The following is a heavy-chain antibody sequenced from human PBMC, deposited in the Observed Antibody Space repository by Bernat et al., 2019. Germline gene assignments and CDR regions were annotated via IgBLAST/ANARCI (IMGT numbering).Heavy chain of an antibody. CDR1: GYTFTGYY. CDR3: TRDEKGASGTFVY. CDR2: INPAIGGT. V-gene: IGHV1-2*04. J-gene: IGHJ4*02. D-gene: IGHD1-26*01. Sequence: QVQLEQSGAEVKKPGASVRVSCKASGYTFTGYYIHWVRQAPGQGLEWMGWINPAIGGTNYAQKFQDWVTMTGDTSISTAYMELNNLRSDDTAIYYCTRDEKGASGTFVYWGQGTLVTVSS.